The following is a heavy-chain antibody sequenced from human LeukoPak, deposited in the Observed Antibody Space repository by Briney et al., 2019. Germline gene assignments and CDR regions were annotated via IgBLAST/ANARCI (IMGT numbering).Heavy chain of an antibody. Sequence: PGGSLRLSCAASGFTFSSYAMHWVRQAPGKGLEWVAVISYDGSNKYYADSVKGRFTISRDNSKNTLYLQMNSLRAEDTAVYYCARKGHSSSWYVNWFDPWGQGTLVTVSS. J-gene: IGHJ5*02. CDR1: GFTFSSYA. D-gene: IGHD6-13*01. CDR3: ARKGHSSSWYVNWFDP. V-gene: IGHV3-30-3*01. CDR2: ISYDGSNK.